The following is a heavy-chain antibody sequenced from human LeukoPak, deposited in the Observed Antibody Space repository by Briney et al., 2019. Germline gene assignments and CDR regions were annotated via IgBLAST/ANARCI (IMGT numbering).Heavy chain of an antibody. D-gene: IGHD3-22*01. CDR3: ARQYYYDCSGYYYGAINWFDA. V-gene: IGHV4-4*07. J-gene: IGHJ5*02. CDR1: GGSISSYY. Sequence: SETLSLTCTVSGGSISSYYWSWIRQPAGKGLEWIGRIYTSGSTNYNPSLKSRVTMSVDTSKNQFSLKLSSVTAADTAVYYCARQYYYDCSGYYYGAINWFDAWGQGTLVTVSS. CDR2: IYTSGST.